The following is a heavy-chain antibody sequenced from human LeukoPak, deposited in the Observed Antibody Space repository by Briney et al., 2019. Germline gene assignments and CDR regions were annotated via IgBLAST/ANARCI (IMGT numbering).Heavy chain of an antibody. CDR3: ARGFAQGFTLGAFDI. Sequence: PSETLSLTCNVSDGSISSYYWSWIRQPAGKGLEWIGRIYTSGSTNYNPSLKSRVTMSVDTSKNQFSLKLSSVTAADTPVYYCARGFAQGFTLGAFDIWAQGTMVTVSS. CDR2: IYTSGST. V-gene: IGHV4-4*07. D-gene: IGHD3-16*01. CDR1: DGSISSYY. J-gene: IGHJ3*02.